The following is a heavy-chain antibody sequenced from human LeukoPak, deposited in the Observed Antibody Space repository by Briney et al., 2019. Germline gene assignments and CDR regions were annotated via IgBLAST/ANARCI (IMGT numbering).Heavy chain of an antibody. CDR2: ISYDGSNK. J-gene: IGHJ4*02. CDR1: GFTFSSYG. CDR3: AKDPGRGYSGYDSDY. V-gene: IGHV3-30*18. D-gene: IGHD5-12*01. Sequence: GRSLRLSCAASGFTFSSYGMHWVRQAPGKGLEWVAVISYDGSNKYYADSVKGRFTISRDNSKNTLYLQMNSLRAEDTAVYYCAKDPGRGYSGYDSDYWGQGTLVTVSS.